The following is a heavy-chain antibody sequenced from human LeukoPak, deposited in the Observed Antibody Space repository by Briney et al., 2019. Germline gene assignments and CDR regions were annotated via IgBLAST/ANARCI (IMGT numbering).Heavy chain of an antibody. J-gene: IGHJ4*02. CDR3: TTDGEVPAPLVY. CDR1: GFTFSNAR. Sequence: GGSLRLSCAGSGFTFSNARMNWVRQAPGKGLEWVGHIKSKTDGGTTDYAAPVKGRFTISRDDSKSTLYLQMNSLKTEDTAVYYCTTDGEVPAPLVYWGQGTLVTVFS. CDR2: IKSKTDGGTT. D-gene: IGHD2-2*01. V-gene: IGHV3-15*01.